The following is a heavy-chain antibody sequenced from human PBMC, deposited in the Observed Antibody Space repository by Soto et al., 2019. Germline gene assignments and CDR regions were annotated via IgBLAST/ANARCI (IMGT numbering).Heavy chain of an antibody. CDR1: GYTFTGYY. CDR2: INPNSGGT. CDR3: ARARYNWNDEASWFDP. D-gene: IGHD1-1*01. J-gene: IGHJ5*02. V-gene: IGHV1-2*04. Sequence: GASVKVSCKASGYTFTGYYMHWVGQAPGQGLEWMGWINPNSGGTNYAQKFQGWVTMTRDTSISTAYMELSRLRSDDTAVYYCARARYNWNDEASWFDPWGQGTLVTVSS.